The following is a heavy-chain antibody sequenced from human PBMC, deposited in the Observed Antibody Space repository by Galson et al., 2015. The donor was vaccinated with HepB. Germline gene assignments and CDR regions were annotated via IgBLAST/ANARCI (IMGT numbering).Heavy chain of an antibody. CDR1: GYSFTSYW. CDR2: IYPGDSDT. D-gene: IGHD6-19*01. V-gene: IGHV5-51*01. Sequence: QSGAEVTKPGESLKISCKGSGYSFTSYWIGWVRQMPGKGLERMGIIYPGDSDTRYSPSFQGQVTISADKSISTAYLQWSSLKASDTAMYYCARLGGSSGWYRTFDYWGQGTLVTVSS. J-gene: IGHJ4*02. CDR3: ARLGGSSGWYRTFDY.